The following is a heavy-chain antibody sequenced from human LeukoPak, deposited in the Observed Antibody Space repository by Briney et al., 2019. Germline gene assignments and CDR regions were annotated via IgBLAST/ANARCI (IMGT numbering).Heavy chain of an antibody. CDR1: GFTFSSYA. V-gene: IGHV3-23*01. Sequence: PGGSLRLSCAASGFTFSSYAMSWVRQAPGKGLAWISTVSASGDSTSYAGSVKGRFTISRDNSKNALYLQVNSLRADDAALYYCAKSHYYGSGSIDYWGQGTLVTVSS. J-gene: IGHJ4*02. D-gene: IGHD3-10*01. CDR3: AKSHYYGSGSIDY. CDR2: VSASGDST.